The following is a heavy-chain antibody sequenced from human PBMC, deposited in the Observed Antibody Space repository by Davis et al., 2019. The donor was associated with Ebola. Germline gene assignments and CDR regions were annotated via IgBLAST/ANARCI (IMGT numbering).Heavy chain of an antibody. J-gene: IGHJ2*01. D-gene: IGHD3-10*01. CDR1: QFNFTGAW. V-gene: IGHV3-23*01. CDR3: AKDHAGDGVWYFDL. CDR2: ISGGASST. Sequence: PGGSLRLSCAGSQFNFTGAWMNWVRQAPGKGLEWVSAISGGASSTYYADSVKGRFTISRDNSKNTLYLQMNSLRAEDTAVYHCAKDHAGDGVWYFDLWGRGTLVTVSS.